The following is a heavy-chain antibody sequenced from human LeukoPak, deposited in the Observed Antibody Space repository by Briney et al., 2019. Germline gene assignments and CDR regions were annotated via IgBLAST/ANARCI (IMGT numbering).Heavy chain of an antibody. CDR2: IIPIFGTA. V-gene: IGHV1-69*13. J-gene: IGHJ4*02. CDR3: ARGGPDPFDY. CDR1: GGTFSSYA. D-gene: IGHD1-14*01. Sequence: GASVKVSCTASGGTFSSYAINWVRQAPGQGLEWMGGIIPIFGTANYAQKFQGRVTITADESTSTAYMELSSLRSEDTAVYYCARGGPDPFDYWGQGTLVTVSS.